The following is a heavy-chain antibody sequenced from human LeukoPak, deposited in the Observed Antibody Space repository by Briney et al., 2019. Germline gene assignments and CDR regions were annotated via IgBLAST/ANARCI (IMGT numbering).Heavy chain of an antibody. CDR2: ISPNSGGT. Sequence: ASVKVSCKASGYTFTGYYMHWVRQAPGQGLEWMGWISPNSGGTNYAQKFQGRVTMTRDTSISTAYMELSRLRSDDTAVYYCARGQIAGYSSGWYPSNYYGMDVWGQGTTVTVSS. V-gene: IGHV1-2*02. J-gene: IGHJ6*02. CDR1: GYTFTGYY. CDR3: ARGQIAGYSSGWYPSNYYGMDV. D-gene: IGHD6-19*01.